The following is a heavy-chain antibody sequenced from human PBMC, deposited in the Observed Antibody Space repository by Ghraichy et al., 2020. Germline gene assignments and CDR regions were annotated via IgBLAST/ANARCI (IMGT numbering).Heavy chain of an antibody. D-gene: IGHD3-10*01. CDR2: IYWNDDK. Sequence: SGPTLVKPTQTLTLTCSFSGFSLNPVGVGVGWIRQPPEKALEWLALIYWNDDKHYSPSLKSRLSTSKDTSPNQVVLTMTDMDPVDTATYYWAQRRAVTLIRGHFFDPWGQGTVVTVSS. CDR1: GFSLNPVGVG. J-gene: IGHJ5*02. CDR3: AQRRAVTLIRGHFFDP. V-gene: IGHV2-5*01.